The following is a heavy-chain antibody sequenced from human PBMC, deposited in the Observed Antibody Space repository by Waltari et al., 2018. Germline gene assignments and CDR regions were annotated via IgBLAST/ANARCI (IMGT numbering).Heavy chain of an antibody. CDR2: IYYSGST. J-gene: IGHJ2*01. CDR3: ARVLVIPPQAFDL. Sequence: QVQLQESGPGLVKPSETLSLTCTVSGGSISSYYWSWIRQPPGKGLEWIGYIYYSGSTNYIPSLKSRVTISADTSKNQFSLKLSSVTAADTAVYYCARVLVIPPQAFDLWGRGTLVTVSS. D-gene: IGHD2-21*01. CDR1: GGSISSYY. V-gene: IGHV4-59*01.